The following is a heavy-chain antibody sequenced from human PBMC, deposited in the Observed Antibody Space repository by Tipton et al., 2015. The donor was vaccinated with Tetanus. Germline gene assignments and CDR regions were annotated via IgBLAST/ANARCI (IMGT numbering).Heavy chain of an antibody. D-gene: IGHD4-23*01. V-gene: IGHV3-53*01. Sequence: VQLVQSGGGVVQPGKSLRLSCAISGFSVSSNYLTWVRQAPGKGLEWVSVIHTGGNTYYADSVKGRFTISRDSSKNTLYLQMNSLRVEDTAIYYCARDLKRTDYGGNGGGVGYWGQGTLVTVSA. J-gene: IGHJ4*02. CDR1: GFSVSSNY. CDR2: IHTGGNT. CDR3: ARDLKRTDYGGNGGGVGY.